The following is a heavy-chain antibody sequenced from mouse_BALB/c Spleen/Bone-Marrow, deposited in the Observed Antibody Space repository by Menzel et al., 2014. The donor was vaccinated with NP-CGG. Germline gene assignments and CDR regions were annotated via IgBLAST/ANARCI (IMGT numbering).Heavy chain of an antibody. CDR1: GFTFSDYY. CDR2: ISNGGGST. V-gene: IGHV5-12*02. CDR3: ARQGIYYGYDPFAY. Sequence: EVKLVESGGGLVPPGGSLTLSCATSGFTFSDYYMYWVRQTPEKRLEWVAYISNGGGSTYYPDTVKGRFTISRDNAKNALYLQMSRLKSEDTAMYYCARQGIYYGYDPFAYWGQWTLVIVS. D-gene: IGHD2-2*01. J-gene: IGHJ3*01.